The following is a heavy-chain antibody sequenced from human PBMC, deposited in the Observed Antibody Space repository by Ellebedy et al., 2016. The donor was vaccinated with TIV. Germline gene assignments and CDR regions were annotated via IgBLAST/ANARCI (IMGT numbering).Heavy chain of an antibody. D-gene: IGHD6-19*01. CDR3: ASLYSSDYNWFDP. Sequence: SETLSLTXTVSGGSISSSSYYWGWIRQPPGKGLEWIGSIYYSGSTYYNPSLKSRVTISVDTSKNQFSLKLSSVTAADTAVYYCASLYSSDYNWFDPWGQGTLVTVSS. CDR2: IYYSGST. J-gene: IGHJ5*02. V-gene: IGHV4-39*01. CDR1: GGSISSSSYY.